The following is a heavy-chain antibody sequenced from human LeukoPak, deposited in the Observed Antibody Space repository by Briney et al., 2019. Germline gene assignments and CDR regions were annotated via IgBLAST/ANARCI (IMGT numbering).Heavy chain of an antibody. CDR2: IYPGDSDT. CDR3: ARPTSVVPAVPDAFDI. J-gene: IGHJ3*02. D-gene: IGHD2-2*01. Sequence: GESLKISCKGSGYSFTSYWIGWVRQMPGKGLEWMGIIYPGDSDTRYSPSFQGQVTISADKSISTAYLQWSSLKASDTAMYYCARPTSVVPAVPDAFDIWGQGTMVTVSS. V-gene: IGHV5-51*01. CDR1: GYSFTSYW.